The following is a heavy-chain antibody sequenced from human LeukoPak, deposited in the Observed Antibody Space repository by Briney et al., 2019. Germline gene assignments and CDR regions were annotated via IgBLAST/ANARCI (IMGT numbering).Heavy chain of an antibody. Sequence: SETLALTCTVAGGSISSGGYYWSWIRQHPGKGLEWIGYIYYSGSTYYNPSLKSRVTISVDTSKNQFSLKLSSVTAADTAVYYCARDRPRCRYGSSFGGSCWQERAFRFSDAFDIWGQGTMVTVSS. CDR3: ARDRPRCRYGSSFGGSCWQERAFRFSDAFDI. J-gene: IGHJ3*02. CDR2: IYYSGST. D-gene: IGHD2-15*01. CDR1: GGSISSGGYY. V-gene: IGHV4-31*03.